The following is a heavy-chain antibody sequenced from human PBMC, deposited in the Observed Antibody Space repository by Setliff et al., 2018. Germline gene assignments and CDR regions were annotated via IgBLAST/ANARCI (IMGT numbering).Heavy chain of an antibody. D-gene: IGHD6-13*01. Sequence: ASVKVSCKTSGYTFTAPYIHWVRQAPGQGLEWMGWINPKSGVTKYAQRFEGGVTMTGDTSIKTVYMELSRLRYDDTAVYYCARDNWAAAGIFDYWGQGTLVTVSS. CDR1: GYTFTAPY. CDR3: ARDNWAAAGIFDY. J-gene: IGHJ4*02. V-gene: IGHV1-2*02. CDR2: INPKSGVT.